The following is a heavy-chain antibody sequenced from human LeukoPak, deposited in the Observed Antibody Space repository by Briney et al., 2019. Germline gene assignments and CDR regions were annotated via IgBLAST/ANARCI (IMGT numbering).Heavy chain of an antibody. CDR2: IYSGGST. D-gene: IGHD3-10*02. CDR1: GFTVSSNY. CDR3: ARANYPYGRVYDAFDI. J-gene: IGHJ3*02. Sequence: GGSLRLSCAASGFTVSSNYMSSVRQAPGKGVEWVSVIYSGGSTYFADSVKGRFTISRDNAKDSLHLQMNSLRTEDMALYFCARANYPYGRVYDAFDIWGQGTMVTVSS. V-gene: IGHV3-53*05.